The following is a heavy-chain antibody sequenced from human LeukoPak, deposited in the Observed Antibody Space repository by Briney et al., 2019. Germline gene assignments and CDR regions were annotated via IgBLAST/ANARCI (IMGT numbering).Heavy chain of an antibody. CDR2: IKEDGSEK. V-gene: IGHV3-7*05. CDR1: GFTFSNYW. CDR3: GRIAYGNSV. J-gene: IGHJ4*02. Sequence: GGSLRLSCAASGFTFSNYWMSWVRQAPGKGLEWVANIKEDGSEKHYVDSLKGRFTISRDNTKNSLYLEVNSLRAEDTAVYYCGRIAYGNSVWGQGALVTVSS. D-gene: IGHD1-14*01.